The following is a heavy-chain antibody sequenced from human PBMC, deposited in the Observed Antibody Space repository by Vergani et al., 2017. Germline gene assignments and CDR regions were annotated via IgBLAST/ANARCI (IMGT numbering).Heavy chain of an antibody. D-gene: IGHD7-27*01. CDR2: IRYDGSNK. Sequence: QVQLVESGGGVVQPGGSLRLSCAASGFTFSSYGMHWVRQAPGKGLEWVAFIRYDGSNKYYADSVKGRFTISRDNSKNTLYLQMNSLRAEDTAVYYCAKPNWGSNWFDPWGQGTLVTVSS. J-gene: IGHJ5*02. V-gene: IGHV3-30*02. CDR3: AKPNWGSNWFDP. CDR1: GFTFSSYG.